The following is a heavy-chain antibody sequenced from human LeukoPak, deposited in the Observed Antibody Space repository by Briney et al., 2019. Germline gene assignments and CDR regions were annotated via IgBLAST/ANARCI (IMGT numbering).Heavy chain of an antibody. CDR1: GFTFSNAW. J-gene: IGHJ4*02. D-gene: IGHD1-26*01. CDR2: IKSKTDGGTT. CDR3: TTDRIVGATTWFY. V-gene: IGHV3-15*01. Sequence: GGSLRLSCAASGFTFSNAWMSWVRQAPGKGLEWVGRIKSKTDGGTTDYAAPVKGRFTISRDDSKNTLYLQMNSLKTEDTAVYYCTTDRIVGATTWFYWGQGTLVTVSS.